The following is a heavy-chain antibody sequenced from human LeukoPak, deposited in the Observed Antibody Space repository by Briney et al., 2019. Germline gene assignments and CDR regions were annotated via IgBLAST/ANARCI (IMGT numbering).Heavy chain of an antibody. CDR2: ISNSEST. J-gene: IGHJ6*03. D-gene: IGHD2-21*02. CDR3: ATSRPRGGVVTAMSMDV. CDR1: GASISSYY. V-gene: IGHV4-59*01. Sequence: SETLSLTCTVSGASISSYYWSWIRQPPGRGLEWIGYISNSESTNYNPSLKSRVTISLDTSKNQFSLNLSSVTAADTAVYCCATSRPRGGVVTAMSMDVWGKGTTVTISS.